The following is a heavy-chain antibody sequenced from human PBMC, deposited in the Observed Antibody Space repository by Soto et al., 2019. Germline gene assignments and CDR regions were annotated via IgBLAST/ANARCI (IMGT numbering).Heavy chain of an antibody. Sequence: SLRLSCTGSGFDFGDYYMSWIWQAPGKGLEWVSYIDSGDGTTYYTDSVKGRFTISRDNAKKTVYLQMSSLRVEDTALYYCVRPYYSSSWFPFDRWGQGTLVTVSS. D-gene: IGHD6-13*01. CDR1: GFDFGDYY. J-gene: IGHJ4*02. CDR2: IDSGDGTT. CDR3: VRPYYSSSWFPFDR. V-gene: IGHV3-11*01.